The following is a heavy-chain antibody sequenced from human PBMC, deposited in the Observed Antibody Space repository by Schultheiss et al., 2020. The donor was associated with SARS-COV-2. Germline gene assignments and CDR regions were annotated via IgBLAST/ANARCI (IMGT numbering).Heavy chain of an antibody. D-gene: IGHD3-10*01. V-gene: IGHV3-30*07. J-gene: IGHJ4*02. CDR2: ISYDGSNK. CDR1: GFTFSSYA. CDR3: AKGGSGSYAPGYYFDY. Sequence: GGSLRLSCAASGFTFSSYAMHWVRQAPGKGLEWVAVISYDGSNKYYADSVKGRFTISRDNSKNTLYLQMNSLRAEDTAVYYCAKGGSGSYAPGYYFDYWGQGTLVTVSS.